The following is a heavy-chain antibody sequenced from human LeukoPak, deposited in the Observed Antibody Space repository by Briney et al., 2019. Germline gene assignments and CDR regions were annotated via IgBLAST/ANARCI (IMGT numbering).Heavy chain of an antibody. CDR1: GYTFTAYY. V-gene: IGHV1-2*02. Sequence: ASVWVSCKASGYTFTAYYMHWVRQAPGQGLEWMGWINPNSGDTKCAQKFQGRVTMTRDTSISTAYMELTGLRSDDTAVFYCARDYYDSRGYGSFDYWGQGTLVTVFS. J-gene: IGHJ4*02. CDR2: INPNSGDT. CDR3: ARDYYDSRGYGSFDY. D-gene: IGHD3-22*01.